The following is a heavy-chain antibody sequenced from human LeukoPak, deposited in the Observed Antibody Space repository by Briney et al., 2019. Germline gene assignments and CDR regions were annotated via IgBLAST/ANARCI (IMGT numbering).Heavy chain of an antibody. CDR1: GGSISSSSYY. J-gene: IGHJ4*02. CDR2: IYYSGST. V-gene: IGHV4-39*01. CDR3: ASSAKPPPAATNYGESDDY. Sequence: SETLSLTCTVSGGSISSSSYYWGWIRQPPGTGLEWIGSIYYSGSTYYNPSLKSRVTISVDTSKNQFSLKLSSVTAADTAVYYCASSAKPPPAATNYGESDDYWGQGTLVTVSS. D-gene: IGHD4-17*01.